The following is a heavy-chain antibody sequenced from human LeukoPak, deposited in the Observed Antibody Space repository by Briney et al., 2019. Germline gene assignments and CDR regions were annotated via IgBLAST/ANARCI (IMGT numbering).Heavy chain of an antibody. Sequence: ASVKVSCKVSGYTFTTYYIHWVRQATGQGLEWMGIIHPSGGSTRYAEKFQGRVTMTRETSTSTVYMELSSLRSEDTAVYYCARDQVVTAILDFDYWGQGTLVTVSS. CDR1: GYTFTTYY. CDR2: IHPSGGST. D-gene: IGHD2-21*02. V-gene: IGHV1-46*01. J-gene: IGHJ4*02. CDR3: ARDQVVTAILDFDY.